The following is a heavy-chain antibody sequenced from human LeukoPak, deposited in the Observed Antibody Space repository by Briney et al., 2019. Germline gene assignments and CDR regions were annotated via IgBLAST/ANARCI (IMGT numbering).Heavy chain of an antibody. CDR1: GFTFSNFA. V-gene: IGHV3-23*01. D-gene: IGHD3-10*01. CDR3: ATYGSGSGTFFDS. CDR2: ITASGGTT. Sequence: PGGSLRLSCAASGFTFSNFAMSWVRQAPAQGLEWVSAITASGGTTYYADSVKGRFTISRDNAKNSLYLQMNSLRAEDTALYYCATYGSGSGTFFDSWGQGTLVTVSS. J-gene: IGHJ4*01.